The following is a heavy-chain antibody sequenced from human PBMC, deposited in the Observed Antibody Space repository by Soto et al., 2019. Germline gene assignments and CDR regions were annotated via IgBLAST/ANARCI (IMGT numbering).Heavy chain of an antibody. CDR3: ARDLYYYDSSGYYGGFRAFDI. CDR1: GGSVSSGSYY. Sequence: SETLSLTCTISGGSVSSGSYYWIWMRQPPGKGLEWIGYIYYSGSTNYNPSLKSRVTISVHTSKNQFSLKLSSVTAADTAVYYCARDLYYYDSSGYYGGFRAFDIWGQGTMVT. CDR2: IYYSGST. J-gene: IGHJ3*02. V-gene: IGHV4-61*01. D-gene: IGHD3-22*01.